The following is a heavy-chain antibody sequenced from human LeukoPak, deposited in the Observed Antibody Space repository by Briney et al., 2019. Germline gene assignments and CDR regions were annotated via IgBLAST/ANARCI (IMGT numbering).Heavy chain of an antibody. V-gene: IGHV3-23*01. Sequence: GGSLRLSCAASGFTFSSYAMSWVRQAPGKGLEWVSAISGSGGSTYYADSVKGRFTISRDNSKNTLYLQMNSLRAEDTAVYYCAKAPSGAPGHYYYGMDVWGQGTTVTVSS. CDR3: AKAPSGAPGHYYYGMDV. D-gene: IGHD1-14*01. CDR1: GFTFSSYA. J-gene: IGHJ6*02. CDR2: ISGSGGST.